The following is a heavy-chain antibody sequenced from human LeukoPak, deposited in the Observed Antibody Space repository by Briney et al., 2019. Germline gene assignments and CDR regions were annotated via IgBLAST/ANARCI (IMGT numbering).Heavy chain of an antibody. CDR2: INTDGSTT. CDR1: GFTFSNDW. CDR3: ARGRGGSYHY. V-gene: IGHV3-74*01. D-gene: IGHD1-26*01. Sequence: GGSLRLSCAASGFTFSNDWMHCVRQAPGKGLVWVSRINTDGSTTTYADSVKGRFTISRDNANNTLYLQMNSLRVEDRAVYYCARGRGGSYHYWGQGTLVTVSS. J-gene: IGHJ4*02.